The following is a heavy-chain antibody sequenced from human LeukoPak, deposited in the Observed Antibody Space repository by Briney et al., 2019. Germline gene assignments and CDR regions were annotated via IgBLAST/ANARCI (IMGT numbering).Heavy chain of an antibody. Sequence: GRSLRLSCAASGFPFSSYVMHWLRQAPGKGLEWVAVIWFDGGKIYYADSVKGRFTTSRDNSKNTLYLQMNSLRAEDTAVYHCVRDFTNIRGGGYFDNWGQGTLVTVSS. CDR3: VRDFTNIRGGGYFDN. CDR1: GFPFSSYV. V-gene: IGHV3-33*01. CDR2: IWFDGGKI. J-gene: IGHJ4*02. D-gene: IGHD2/OR15-2a*01.